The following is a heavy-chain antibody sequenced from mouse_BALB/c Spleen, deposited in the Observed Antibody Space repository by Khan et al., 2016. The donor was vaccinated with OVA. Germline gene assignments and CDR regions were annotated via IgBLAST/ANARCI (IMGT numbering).Heavy chain of an antibody. D-gene: IGHD3-3*01. V-gene: IGHV1-18*01. J-gene: IGHJ4*01. CDR1: GYTFAEYT. CDR2: INPKNGGT. Sequence: VQLQQSGPELVKPGASVKISCKTSGYTFAEYTVHGVQQSLGKSLDWIGVINPKNGGTAYNQKFKGKATLTVDKSSSTAYMEFRSLTSEDSAVYSCTRDAGRYWGQGTSVTVAS. CDR3: TRDAGRY.